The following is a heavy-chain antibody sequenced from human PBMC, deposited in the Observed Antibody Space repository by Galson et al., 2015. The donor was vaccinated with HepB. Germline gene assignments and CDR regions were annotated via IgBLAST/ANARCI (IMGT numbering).Heavy chain of an antibody. Sequence: SGYTFTGNYIHWVRQAPGQGLEWMGRINPNSGGTNYAQKFQGRVTMTRDTSISTAYMELSRLRSDDTAVYYCARENSGYDDWFDPWGQGTLVTVSS. CDR3: ARENSGYDDWFDP. D-gene: IGHD5-12*01. CDR1: GYTFTGNY. J-gene: IGHJ5*02. CDR2: INPNSGGT. V-gene: IGHV1-2*06.